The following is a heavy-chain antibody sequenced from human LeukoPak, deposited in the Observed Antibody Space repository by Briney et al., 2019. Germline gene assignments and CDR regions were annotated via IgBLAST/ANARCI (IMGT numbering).Heavy chain of an antibody. V-gene: IGHV3-48*02. CDR1: GFPFSSCT. J-gene: IGHJ3*02. D-gene: IGHD3-10*01. CDR2: ISGSGSVS. Sequence: PGGSLRLSCAASGFPFSSCTMNWVRQAPGKGLEWISYISGSGSVSYYEDSVKGRFTISRDNAKNSLYLQMNSLRDEDTALYYCARDGGFGFLAAFDTWGQGTMVTVSS. CDR3: ARDGGFGFLAAFDT.